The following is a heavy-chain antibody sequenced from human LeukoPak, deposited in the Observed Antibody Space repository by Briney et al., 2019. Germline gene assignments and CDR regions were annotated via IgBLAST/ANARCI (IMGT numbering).Heavy chain of an antibody. D-gene: IGHD5-18*01. Sequence: GGSLRLSCAASGFTFSSYGMHWVRQAPGKGLEWVAVISYDGSNKYYADSVKGRFTISRGNSKNTLYLQMNSLRAEDTAVYYCAKDLEDTAILDYWGQGTLVTVSS. J-gene: IGHJ4*02. CDR3: AKDLEDTAILDY. CDR2: ISYDGSNK. CDR1: GFTFSSYG. V-gene: IGHV3-30*18.